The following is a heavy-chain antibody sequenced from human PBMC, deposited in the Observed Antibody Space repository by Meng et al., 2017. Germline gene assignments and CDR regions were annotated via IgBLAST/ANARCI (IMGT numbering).Heavy chain of an antibody. V-gene: IGHV1-18*01. J-gene: IGHJ3*02. D-gene: IGHD3-22*01. CDR1: GYTFTSYG. Sequence: ASVKVSCKASGYTFTSYGISWVRQAPGQGLEWMGWISAYNGNTNYAQKLQGRVTMTTDTSTSTAYMELRSLRSDDTAVYYCAREPRIVVAEEGLAFDIWGQGTMVTVSS. CDR2: ISAYNGNT. CDR3: AREPRIVVAEEGLAFDI.